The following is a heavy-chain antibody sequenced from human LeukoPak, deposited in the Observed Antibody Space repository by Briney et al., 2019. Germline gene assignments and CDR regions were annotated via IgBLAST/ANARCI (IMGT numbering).Heavy chain of an antibody. CDR3: AGAQAVAGPIDYYYMDV. CDR1: GGTFSSYT. D-gene: IGHD6-19*01. Sequence: SVKVSCKASGGTFSSYTISWVRQAPGQGLEWMGRIIPILGIANYAQKFQGRVTIAADKSTSTAYMELSSLRSEDTAVYYCAGAQAVAGPIDYYYMDVWGKGTTVTVSS. V-gene: IGHV1-69*02. CDR2: IIPILGIA. J-gene: IGHJ6*03.